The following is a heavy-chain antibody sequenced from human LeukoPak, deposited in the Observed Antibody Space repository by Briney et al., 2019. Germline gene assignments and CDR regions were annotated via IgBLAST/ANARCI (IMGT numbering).Heavy chain of an antibody. J-gene: IGHJ2*01. V-gene: IGHV4-59*01. CDR3: ASSGYSYGSRSPIYWYFDL. D-gene: IGHD5-18*01. CDR2: IYYSGST. CDR1: GGSISSYY. Sequence: SETLSLTCTVSGGSISSYYWSWIRQPPGKGLEWIGYIYYSGSTNYNPSLKSRVTISVDTSKNQFSLKLSSVTAADTAVYYCASSGYSYGSRSPIYWYFDLWGRGTLVTVSS.